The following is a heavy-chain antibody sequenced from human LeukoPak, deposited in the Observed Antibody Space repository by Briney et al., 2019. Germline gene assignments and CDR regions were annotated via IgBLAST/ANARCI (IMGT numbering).Heavy chain of an antibody. CDR2: ISYDGSNK. D-gene: IGHD3-22*01. CDR1: GGSISSSS. J-gene: IGHJ4*02. Sequence: LSLTCTVSGGSISSSSYYWGWIRQAPGKGLEWVAVISYDGSNKYYADSVKGRFTISRDNSKNTLYLQMNSLRAEDTAVYYCARDGYYYDSSGYFDYWGQGTLVTVSS. V-gene: IGHV3-30*03. CDR3: ARDGYYYDSSGYFDY.